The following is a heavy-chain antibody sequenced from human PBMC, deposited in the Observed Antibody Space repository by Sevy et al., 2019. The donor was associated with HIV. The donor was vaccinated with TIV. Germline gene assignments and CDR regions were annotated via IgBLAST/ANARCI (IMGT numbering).Heavy chain of an antibody. CDR3: ARGGGRGGDYSNYEFDY. Sequence: GGSLRLSCAASAFTFSSYDMHWVRQATGKGLEWVSAIGTAGDTYYPGSVKGRFTISRENAKNSLYLQMNSLRAGDTAVYYCARGGGRGGDYSNYEFDYWGQGPLVTVSS. D-gene: IGHD4-4*01. CDR2: IGTAGDT. V-gene: IGHV3-13*01. J-gene: IGHJ4*02. CDR1: AFTFSSYD.